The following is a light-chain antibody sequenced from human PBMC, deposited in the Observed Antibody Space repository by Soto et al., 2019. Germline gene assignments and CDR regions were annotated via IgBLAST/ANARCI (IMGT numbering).Light chain of an antibody. Sequence: DIQMTQSPSTLSASVGDRVTITCRASQTIRSWLAWYQQKPGKAPKLLIYDASSLESGVPSRFSGSGSGTEFTLTINSLQPDDFATYYCQQYNSNLYTFGQGTKVDIK. CDR1: QTIRSW. CDR2: DAS. J-gene: IGKJ2*01. V-gene: IGKV1-5*01. CDR3: QQYNSNLYT.